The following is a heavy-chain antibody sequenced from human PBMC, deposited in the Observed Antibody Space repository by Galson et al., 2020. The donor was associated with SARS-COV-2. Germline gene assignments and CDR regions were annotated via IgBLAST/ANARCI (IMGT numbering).Heavy chain of an antibody. CDR1: GFTFSSSA. Sequence: GGSLRLSCAASGFTFSSSAMSWVRQAPGKGLEWVSRISNSGGRTYYADSVKGRFTVSRDNSKNTLYLQMNSVRAEDTAVYYCAKDLSVFSYWGQGTLVTVSS. CDR3: AKDLSVFSY. V-gene: IGHV3-23*01. J-gene: IGHJ4*02. CDR2: ISNSGGRT.